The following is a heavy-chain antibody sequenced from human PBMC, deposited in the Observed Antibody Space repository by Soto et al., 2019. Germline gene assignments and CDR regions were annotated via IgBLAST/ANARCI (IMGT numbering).Heavy chain of an antibody. CDR3: ARDRARYYDFWSGSQNYYYYGMDV. J-gene: IGHJ6*02. D-gene: IGHD3-3*01. V-gene: IGHV1-18*01. Sequence: PGESLKISCKASGYTFTSYGIGWVRQAPGQGLEWMGWISAYNGNTNYAQKLQGRVTMTTDTSTSTAYMELRSLRSDDTAVYYCARDRARYYDFWSGSQNYYYYGMDVWGQGTTVTVSS. CDR2: ISAYNGNT. CDR1: GYTFTSYG.